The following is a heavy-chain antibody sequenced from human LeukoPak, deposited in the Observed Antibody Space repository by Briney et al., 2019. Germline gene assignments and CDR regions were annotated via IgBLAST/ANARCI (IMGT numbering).Heavy chain of an antibody. Sequence: SETLSLTCTVSGGSISSYYWSWIRQPPGKGLEWIGYIYDSGSTKYNPSLKSRVTISIDTSKNQFSLNLSSVTAADTAIFYCARINRGRFDPWGQGTLVTVSS. V-gene: IGHV4-59*01. CDR1: GGSISSYY. CDR2: IYDSGST. CDR3: ARINRGRFDP. J-gene: IGHJ5*02. D-gene: IGHD3-10*01.